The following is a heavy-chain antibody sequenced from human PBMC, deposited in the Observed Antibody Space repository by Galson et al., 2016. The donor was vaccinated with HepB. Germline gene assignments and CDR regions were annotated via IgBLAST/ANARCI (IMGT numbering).Heavy chain of an antibody. J-gene: IGHJ2*01. CDR2: ISSRSSTM. D-gene: IGHD6-19*01. Sequence: SLRLSCAASGFNFDSHSINWVRQAPGKGLEWISQISSRSSTMYYADSVKGRLTISRDNAKNSLFLQMNSLRVEDTAVYFCAASVLLAGRSYWYFDLWGRGTLVTVSS. V-gene: IGHV3-48*04. CDR1: GFNFDSHS. CDR3: AASVLLAGRSYWYFDL.